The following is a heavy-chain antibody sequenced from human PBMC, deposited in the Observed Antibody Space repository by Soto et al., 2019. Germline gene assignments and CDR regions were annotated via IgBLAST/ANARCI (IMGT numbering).Heavy chain of an antibody. V-gene: IGHV4-39*01. CDR3: ARRDYDFWSGYYNGYYYYGMDV. CDR2: IYYSGST. D-gene: IGHD3-3*01. CDR1: GGSISSSSYY. Sequence: SETLSLTCTVSGGSISSSSYYWGWIRQPPGKGLEWIGSIYYSGSTYYNPSLKSRVTISVDTSKNQFSLKLSSVTAADTAVYYCARRDYDFWSGYYNGYYYYGMDVWGQGTTVT. J-gene: IGHJ6*02.